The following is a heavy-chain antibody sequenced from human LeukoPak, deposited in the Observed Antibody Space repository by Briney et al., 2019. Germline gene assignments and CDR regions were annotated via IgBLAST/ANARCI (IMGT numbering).Heavy chain of an antibody. V-gene: IGHV3-33*08. CDR2: IWYDGSNK. Sequence: PGGSLRLSCAASGFTFSSYGMHWVRQAPGKGLEWVAVIWYDGSNKHYADSVKGRFTISRDNSKNTLYLQMNSLRAEDTAVYYCARGGYCDSSGYSDYWGQGTLVTVSS. D-gene: IGHD3-22*01. CDR1: GFTFSSYG. J-gene: IGHJ4*02. CDR3: ARGGYCDSSGYSDY.